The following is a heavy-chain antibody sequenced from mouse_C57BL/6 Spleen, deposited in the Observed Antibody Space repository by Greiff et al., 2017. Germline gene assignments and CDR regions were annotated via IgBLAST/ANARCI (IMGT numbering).Heavy chain of an antibody. CDR1: GYAFSSSW. CDR2: IYPGDGDT. V-gene: IGHV1-82*01. CDR3: ARSSAVHYAMDY. J-gene: IGHJ4*01. D-gene: IGHD6-1*01. Sequence: QVQLQQSGPELVKPGASVKISCKASGYAFSSSWMNWVKQRPGKGLEWIGRIYPGDGDTNYNGKFKGKATLTADKSSSTAYMQLSSLTSEDSAVYFCARSSAVHYAMDYWGQGTSVTVSS.